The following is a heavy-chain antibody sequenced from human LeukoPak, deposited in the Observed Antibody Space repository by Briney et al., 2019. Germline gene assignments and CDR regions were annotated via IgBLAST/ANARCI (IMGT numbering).Heavy chain of an antibody. V-gene: IGHV1-69*04. D-gene: IGHD3-10*01. CDR3: ARDPTTMVRGVINYYYGMDV. J-gene: IGHJ6*02. CDR2: IIPILGIA. Sequence: SVKVSCKASGGTFSSYAISWVRQAPGQGLEWMGRIIPILGIANYAQKFQGRVTITADKSTSTAYMELSGLRSEDTAVYYCARDPTTMVRGVINYYYGMDVWGQGTTVTVSS. CDR1: GGTFSSYA.